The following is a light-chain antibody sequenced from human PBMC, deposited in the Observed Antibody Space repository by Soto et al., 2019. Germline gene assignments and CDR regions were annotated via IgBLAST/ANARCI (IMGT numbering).Light chain of an antibody. V-gene: IGLV2-14*01. CDR1: SSDGGGYNY. CDR2: EVS. CDR3: SSYTSSSTLYV. Sequence: QSVLTQPASVSGSPGQSITISCTGTSSDGGGYNYVSWYQQHPGKAPKLMIYEVSNRPSGVSNRFSGSKTGNTASLTISRLQAEDEADYYCSSYTSSSTLYVFGTGTKVTVL. J-gene: IGLJ1*01.